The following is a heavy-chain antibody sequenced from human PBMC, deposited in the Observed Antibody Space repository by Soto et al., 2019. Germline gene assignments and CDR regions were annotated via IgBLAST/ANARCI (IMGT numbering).Heavy chain of an antibody. CDR3: ASGRGLYFDY. CDR2: ISYDGSNK. CDR1: GFTFSSYA. J-gene: IGHJ4*02. Sequence: GGSLRLSCAASGFTFSSYAMHWVRQAPGKGLEWVAVISYDGSNKYYADSVKGRFTISRDNSKNTLYLQMNSLRAEDTAVYYCASGRGLYFDYWGQGTLVTVSS. D-gene: IGHD3-10*01. V-gene: IGHV3-30-3*01.